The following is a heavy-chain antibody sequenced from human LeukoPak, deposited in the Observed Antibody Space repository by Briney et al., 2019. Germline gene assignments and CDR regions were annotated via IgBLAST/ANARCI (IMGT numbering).Heavy chain of an antibody. Sequence: GGSLRLSCAAPGFTFDDYAMHWVRQAPGKGLEWVSDISWNSGSIGYADSVKGRFTISRDNAKNSLYLQMNSLRAEDMALYYCVAMVRGVIPYWGQGTLVTVSS. V-gene: IGHV3-9*03. CDR3: VAMVRGVIPY. J-gene: IGHJ4*02. CDR2: ISWNSGSI. CDR1: GFTFDDYA. D-gene: IGHD3-10*01.